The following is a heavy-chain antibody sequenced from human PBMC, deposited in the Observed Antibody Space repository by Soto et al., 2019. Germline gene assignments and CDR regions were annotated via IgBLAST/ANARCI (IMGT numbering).Heavy chain of an antibody. Sequence: PSETLSLTCTVSGGSISSYYWSWIRQPPGKGLEWIGYICYSGSTNYNPSLKSRVTISVDTSKNQFSLKLSSVTAADTAVYYCARGDPRMYYIGDSWGQGTLVTVSS. J-gene: IGHJ4*02. CDR2: ICYSGST. CDR1: GGSISSYY. V-gene: IGHV4-59*01. CDR3: ARGDPRMYYIGDS. D-gene: IGHD2-8*01.